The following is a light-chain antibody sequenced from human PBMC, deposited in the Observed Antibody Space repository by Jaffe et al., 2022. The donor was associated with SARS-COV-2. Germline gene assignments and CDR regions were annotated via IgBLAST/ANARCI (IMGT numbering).Light chain of an antibody. CDR2: HID. CDR3: LLYYGDAWV. J-gene: IGLJ3*02. V-gene: IGLV7-43*01. CDR1: TGAITSGLH. Sequence: QTVVTQEPSLTVSPGGTVTLTCASSTGAITSGLHPNWFQQKPGQPPRALIHHIDNRHSWTPPRFSGSLLGGKAVLTLSGAQPEDEAEYYCLLYYGDAWVFGGGTRLTVL.